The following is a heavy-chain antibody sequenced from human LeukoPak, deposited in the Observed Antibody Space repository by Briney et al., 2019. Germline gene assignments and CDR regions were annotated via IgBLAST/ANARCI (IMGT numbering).Heavy chain of an antibody. D-gene: IGHD3-3*01. CDR3: AKAQFLEWLFDAFDI. CDR1: GFTFSSYA. J-gene: IGHJ3*02. CDR2: ISGSGGST. Sequence: PGGSLRLSCAASGFTFSSYAMSWVRQAPGKGLEWVSAISGSGGSTYYADSVKGRFTISRDNSKNTLYLQMNSLRAEDAAVYYCAKAQFLEWLFDAFDIWGQGTMVTVSS. V-gene: IGHV3-23*01.